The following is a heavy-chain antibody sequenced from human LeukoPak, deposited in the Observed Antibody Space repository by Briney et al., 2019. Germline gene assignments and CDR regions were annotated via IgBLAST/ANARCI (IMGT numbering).Heavy chain of an antibody. D-gene: IGHD2-2*01. CDR2: IYYSGST. V-gene: IGHV4-39*07. Sequence: SETLSLTCTVSGGSISSSSYYWGWIRQPPGKGLEWIGSIYYSGSTNYNPSLKSRVTISVDTSKNQFSLKLSSVTAADTAVYYCARARRVVVPAAKFDYWGQGTLVTVSS. CDR1: GGSISSSSYY. J-gene: IGHJ4*02. CDR3: ARARRVVVPAAKFDY.